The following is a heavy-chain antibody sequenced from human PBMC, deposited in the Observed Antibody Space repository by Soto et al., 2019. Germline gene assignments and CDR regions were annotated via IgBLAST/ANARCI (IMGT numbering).Heavy chain of an antibody. Sequence: HVQLQQSGPGLVKPSQTLSLTCVISGDSVSIYSGAWNWIRQSPSRGLEWLGRTYYRSKWYYDYAESVKRRIIISVDTSKHQFSLQLNSVTPEDAAVYYCANDPGYRLDYWGQGIQVTVSS. D-gene: IGHD2-15*01. CDR3: ANDPGYRLDY. CDR2: TYYRSKWYY. V-gene: IGHV6-1*01. J-gene: IGHJ4*02. CDR1: GDSVSIYSGA.